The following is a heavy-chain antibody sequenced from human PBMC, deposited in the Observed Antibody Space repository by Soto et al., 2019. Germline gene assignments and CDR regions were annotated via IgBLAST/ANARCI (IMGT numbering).Heavy chain of an antibody. D-gene: IGHD3-10*01. CDR3: ARGRASGSYYLLDY. V-gene: IGHV1-8*01. J-gene: IGHJ4*02. Sequence: ASVKVSWKGSGHGFTTYDINSVRQAIGHGLEWMGWINPNSGNIGYAQRFQGRVTMTRDTAIRTAYMEVSSLRSDDTAVYYCARGRASGSYYLLDYWGQGTLVTGSS. CDR1: GHGFTTYD. CDR2: INPNSGNI.